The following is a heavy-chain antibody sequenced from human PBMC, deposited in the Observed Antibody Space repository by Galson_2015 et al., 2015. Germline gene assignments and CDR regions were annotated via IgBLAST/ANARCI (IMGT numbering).Heavy chain of an antibody. J-gene: IGHJ3*02. Sequence: SLRLSCAASGSTFSSYGMHWVRQAPGKGLEWVAVIWYDGSNKYYADSVKGRFTISRDNSKNTLYLQMNSLRAEDTAVYYCARDPRWLRSRGSDAFDIWGQGTMVTVSS. CDR3: ARDPRWLRSRGSDAFDI. V-gene: IGHV3-33*01. D-gene: IGHD5-12*01. CDR1: GSTFSSYG. CDR2: IWYDGSNK.